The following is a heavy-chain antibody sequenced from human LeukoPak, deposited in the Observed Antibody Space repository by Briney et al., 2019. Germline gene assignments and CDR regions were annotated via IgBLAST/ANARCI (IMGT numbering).Heavy chain of an antibody. D-gene: IGHD2-2*02. V-gene: IGHV3-23*01. CDR2: ISGSGGST. CDR3: AKGTAAIPTSYFDY. CDR1: GFTFSSYA. Sequence: GGSLRLSCAASGFTFSSYAMTWVRQAPGKGLEGVSAISGSGGSTYYADSVKGRFTISRDNSKNTLYLQMNSLRAEDTAVYYCAKGTAAIPTSYFDYWGQGTLVTVSS. J-gene: IGHJ4*02.